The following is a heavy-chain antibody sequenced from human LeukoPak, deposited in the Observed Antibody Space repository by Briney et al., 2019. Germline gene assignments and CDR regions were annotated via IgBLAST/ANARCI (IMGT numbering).Heavy chain of an antibody. CDR2: ISSSSSTI. J-gene: IGHJ6*03. CDR3: ERVTYFHYRDV. CDR1: GFTFSSYS. Sequence: GGSLRLSCAASGFTFSSYSMNWVRQAPGKGLEWVSYISSSSSTIYYADSVKGRFTISRDNAKNSLYLQMNRLRAEDTAVYYCERVTYFHYRDVWGKGTTVTVSS. V-gene: IGHV3-48*01. D-gene: IGHD3-9*01.